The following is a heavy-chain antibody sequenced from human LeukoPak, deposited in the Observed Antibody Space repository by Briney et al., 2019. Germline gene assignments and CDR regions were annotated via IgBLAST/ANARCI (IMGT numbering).Heavy chain of an antibody. Sequence: PSETLSLTCAVYGGSFSGYYWSWIRQPPGKGLEWIGEINHSGSTNYNPSLKSRVTISVDTSKNQFSLKLSSVTAADTAVYYCARGPVVVVAAVFATVLAGFDPWGQGTLVTVSS. V-gene: IGHV4-34*01. CDR1: GGSFSGYY. CDR3: ARGPVVVVAAVFATVLAGFDP. J-gene: IGHJ5*02. CDR2: INHSGST. D-gene: IGHD2-15*01.